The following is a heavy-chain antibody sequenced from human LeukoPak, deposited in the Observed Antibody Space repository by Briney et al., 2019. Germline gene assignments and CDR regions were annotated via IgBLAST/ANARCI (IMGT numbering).Heavy chain of an antibody. Sequence: GGSLRLSCTASGFTFSSYDKSGLPESPGKAVEWLSAICCCGGSTYYADSVKGRFTISRDNSKNTLYLQMNSLRAEDTAVYYCAKWGYYYDSSGYYYVPYFDYWGQGTLVTVSS. CDR1: GFTFSSYD. CDR2: ICCCGGST. D-gene: IGHD3-22*01. V-gene: IGHV3-23*01. CDR3: AKWGYYYDSSGYYYVPYFDY. J-gene: IGHJ4*02.